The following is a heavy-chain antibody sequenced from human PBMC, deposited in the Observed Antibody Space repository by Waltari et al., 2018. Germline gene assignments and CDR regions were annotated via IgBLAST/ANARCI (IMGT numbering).Heavy chain of an antibody. CDR2: ISGSGERT. Sequence: EVQLLESGGGLLQPGGSLRLSCPASGFPLHSYAMPWVRQAPGKELEWVPSISGSGERTYNADSVKGRFTISRDNSQNTLDLLMDSLRADDTAVYYCMKGGWGSVGDFWGQGTLVTVSS. J-gene: IGHJ4*02. CDR3: MKGGWGSVGDF. CDR1: GFPLHSYA. V-gene: IGHV3-23*01. D-gene: IGHD6-19*01.